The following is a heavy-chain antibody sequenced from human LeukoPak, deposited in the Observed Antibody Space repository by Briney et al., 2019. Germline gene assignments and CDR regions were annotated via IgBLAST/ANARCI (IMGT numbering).Heavy chain of an antibody. CDR3: ARSTYYYDSSGYFVGYFQH. D-gene: IGHD3-22*01. CDR1: GGSISSGSYY. Sequence: SETLSLTCTVSGGSISSGSYYWSWIRQPPGKGLEWIGYIFYTGSTNYNPSLKSRVTISVDTSKNQFSLKLNSVTAADTAVYYCARSTYYYDSSGYFVGYFQHWGQGTLVTVSS. CDR2: IFYTGST. J-gene: IGHJ1*01. V-gene: IGHV4-61*01.